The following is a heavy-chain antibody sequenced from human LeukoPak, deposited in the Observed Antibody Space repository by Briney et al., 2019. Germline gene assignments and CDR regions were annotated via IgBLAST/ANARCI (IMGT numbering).Heavy chain of an antibody. CDR3: ARDRVTSIVAGIDY. D-gene: IGHD3-22*01. J-gene: IGHJ4*02. CDR1: GYTFTGYG. Sequence: ASVKVSCKASGYTFTGYGISWVRQAPAQGLEWMGWISAYNGNTKDAQKFQGRVTMTRDTSTSTAYMELRSLRSDDTAIYYCARDRVTSIVAGIDYWGQGSLVTVSS. V-gene: IGHV1-18*01. CDR2: ISAYNGNT.